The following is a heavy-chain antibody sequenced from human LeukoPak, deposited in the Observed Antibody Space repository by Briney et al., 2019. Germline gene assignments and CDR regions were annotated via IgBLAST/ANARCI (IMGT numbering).Heavy chain of an antibody. CDR1: GFTFDDYG. D-gene: IGHD1-26*01. V-gene: IGHV3-20*04. Sequence: GGSLRLSCAASGFTFDDYGMSWVRQAPGKGLEWVSGINWNGGSTGYADPVKGRFTISRDNAKNSLYLQMNSLRAEDTALYYCAREMGYSGSYYFVYWGQGTLVTVSS. CDR2: INWNGGST. CDR3: AREMGYSGSYYFVY. J-gene: IGHJ4*02.